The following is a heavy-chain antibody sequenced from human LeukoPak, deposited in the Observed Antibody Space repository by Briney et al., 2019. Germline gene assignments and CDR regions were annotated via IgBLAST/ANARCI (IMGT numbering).Heavy chain of an antibody. D-gene: IGHD3-22*01. J-gene: IGHJ4*02. V-gene: IGHV1-69*05. Sequence: ASVKVSCKASGGTFSSYAISWVRQAPGQGLEWMGGIIPIFGTANYAQKFQGRVTITTDESTSKAYMELRSLRSEDTAVYSCPMAVYDSSGYYYWEGGYFDYWGQGTLVTVSS. CDR1: GGTFSSYA. CDR3: PMAVYDSSGYYYWEGGYFDY. CDR2: IIPIFGTA.